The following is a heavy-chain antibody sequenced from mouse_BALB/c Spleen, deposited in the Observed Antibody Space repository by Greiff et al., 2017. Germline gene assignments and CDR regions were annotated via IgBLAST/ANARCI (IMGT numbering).Heavy chain of an antibody. D-gene: IGHD1-2*01. V-gene: IGHV7-3*02. CDR3: ARVTTAPYYFDY. CDR2: IRNKANGYTT. Sequence: EVKVVESGGGLVQPGGSLRLSCATSGFTFTDYYMSWVRQPPGKALEWLGFIRNKANGYTTEYSASVKGRFTISRDNSQSILYLQMNTLRAEDSATYYCARVTTAPYYFDYWGQGTTLTVSS. J-gene: IGHJ2*01. CDR1: GFTFTDYY.